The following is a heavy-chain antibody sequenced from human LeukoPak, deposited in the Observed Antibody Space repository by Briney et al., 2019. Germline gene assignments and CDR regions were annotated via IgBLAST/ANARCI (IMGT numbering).Heavy chain of an antibody. CDR1: GGSISGNY. D-gene: IGHD2-15*01. J-gene: IGHJ4*02. CDR2: AYSSGHT. Sequence: SETLSLTCTVSGGSISGNYWSWIRQPPGKGLEWMGYAYSSGHTIYNSSLKSRVAMSLDTSKSQFSLRLSSVTAADTALYFCARHPFATPFDSWGPGTLVTVSS. CDR3: ARHPFATPFDS. V-gene: IGHV4-59*08.